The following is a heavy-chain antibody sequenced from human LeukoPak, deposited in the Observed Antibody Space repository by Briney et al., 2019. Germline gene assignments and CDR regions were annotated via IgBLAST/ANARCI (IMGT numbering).Heavy chain of an antibody. CDR2: ISGSGGST. CDR3: VRQQTPHGNFDY. CDR1: GFTFSSYA. D-gene: IGHD1-1*01. Sequence: GVSLRLSCAASGFTFSSYAMSWVRQAPGKGLEWVSAISGSGGSTYYADSVKGRFTISRDNSKNTLYLQMNSLRAEDTAVYYCVRQQTPHGNFDYWGQGTLVTVSS. J-gene: IGHJ4*02. V-gene: IGHV3-23*01.